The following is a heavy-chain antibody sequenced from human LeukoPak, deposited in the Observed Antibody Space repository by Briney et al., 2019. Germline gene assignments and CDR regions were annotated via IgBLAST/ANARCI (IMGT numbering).Heavy chain of an antibody. CDR2: VSAYNGNT. CDR3: ARDVALTDYYYGMDV. CDR1: GYTFTSYG. Sequence: ASVKASCKASGYTFTSYGISWVRQAPGQGLEWMGWVSAYNGNTNYAQKLQGRVSMTTDTSTSTAYMELRSLRSDDTAVYYCARDVALTDYYYGMDVWGQGTTVTVSS. V-gene: IGHV1-18*01. J-gene: IGHJ6*02. D-gene: IGHD7-27*01.